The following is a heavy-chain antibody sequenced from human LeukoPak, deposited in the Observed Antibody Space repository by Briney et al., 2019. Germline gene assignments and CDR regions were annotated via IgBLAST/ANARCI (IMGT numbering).Heavy chain of an antibody. CDR3: AREVYSSSWYYFDY. V-gene: IGHV3-21*06. J-gene: IGHJ4*02. CDR1: GFTFNSYS. Sequence: PGGSLRLSCAASGFTFNSYSMNWVRQAPGKGLEWVSSITSIGDYIFYADSMKGRFTISRDNAENSLYLEMNSLRAEDTAVYYCAREVYSSSWYYFDYWGQGTLVTVSS. D-gene: IGHD6-13*01. CDR2: ITSIGDYI.